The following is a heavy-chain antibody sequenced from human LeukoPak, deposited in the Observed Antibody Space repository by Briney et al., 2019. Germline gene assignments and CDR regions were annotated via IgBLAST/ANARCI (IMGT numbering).Heavy chain of an antibody. CDR1: VFTFSSYV. CDR2: IWYDGSNK. J-gene: IGHJ4*02. CDR3: AKDLSAALYYFDY. Sequence: RGSLTLSCAASVFTFSSYVMHWVRQAPARGGEWVAFIWYDGSNKYYADSVKGRFTISSDNYKHTLYLQMNSLRAEDTAVYYCAKDLSAALYYFDYWGQGTLVTVSS. D-gene: IGHD2-2*01. V-gene: IGHV3-30*02.